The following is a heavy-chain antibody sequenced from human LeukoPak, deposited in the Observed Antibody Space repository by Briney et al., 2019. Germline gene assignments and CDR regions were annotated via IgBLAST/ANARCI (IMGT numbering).Heavy chain of an antibody. CDR2: INHSGST. CDR3: ARGGIVIIPAAYNWFDP. D-gene: IGHD2-2*01. CDR1: GGSFSGYY. V-gene: IGHV4-34*01. J-gene: IGHJ5*02. Sequence: NSSETLSLTCAVYGGSFSGYYWSWIRQPPGKGLEWIGEINHSGSTNYNPSLKSRVTISVDTSKNQISLRLSSVTAADTAVYYCARGGIVIIPAAYNWFDPWGQGTLVTVSS.